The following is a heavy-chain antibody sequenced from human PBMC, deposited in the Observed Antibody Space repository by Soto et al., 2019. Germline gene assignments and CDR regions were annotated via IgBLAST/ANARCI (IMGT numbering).Heavy chain of an antibody. J-gene: IGHJ5*02. CDR1: GFTFSSYA. CDR3: AKDRPVTTVTINTGSDP. D-gene: IGHD4-17*01. Sequence: GGSLRLSCAASGFTFSSYAMSWVRQAPGKGLEWVSAISGSGGSTYYADSVKGRFTISRDNSKNTLYLQMNSLRAEDTAVYYCAKDRPVTTVTINTGSDPWGKGTLVTVSS. CDR2: ISGSGGST. V-gene: IGHV3-23*01.